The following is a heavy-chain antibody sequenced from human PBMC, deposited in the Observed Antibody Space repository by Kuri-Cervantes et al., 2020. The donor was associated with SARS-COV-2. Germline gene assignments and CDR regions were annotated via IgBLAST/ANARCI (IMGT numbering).Heavy chain of an antibody. V-gene: IGHV1-18*01. CDR2: ISVYNGDT. Sequence: ASVKVSCKASGYTFTSYDISWVRQAPGQGLEWMGWISVYNGDTEYAQILQGRVTMTTDTSTSTAYMELRSLTSDDTAVYYCATHDSRGYYYDYWGQGTLVTVSS. CDR3: ATHDSRGYYYDY. D-gene: IGHD3-22*01. J-gene: IGHJ4*02. CDR1: GYTFTSYD.